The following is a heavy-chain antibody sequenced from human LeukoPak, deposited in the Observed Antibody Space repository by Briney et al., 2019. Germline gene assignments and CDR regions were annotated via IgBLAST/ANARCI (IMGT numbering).Heavy chain of an antibody. V-gene: IGHV3-30*02. CDR2: IGYDRNSK. Sequence: GGSLRLSCAAYGFTFSSYGIHWVRQAPAKGLEWVAFIGYDRNSKHYADSVKGRFTSSGENSKNTLYLQMNSLRTEDTAVYYCAKNRRASGDYAGAFDYWGQGTLVTVSS. CDR3: AKNRRASGDYAGAFDY. D-gene: IGHD4-17*01. J-gene: IGHJ4*02. CDR1: GFTFSSYG.